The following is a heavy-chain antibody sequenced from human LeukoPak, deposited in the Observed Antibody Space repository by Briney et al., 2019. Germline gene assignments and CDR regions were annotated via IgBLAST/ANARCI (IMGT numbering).Heavy chain of an antibody. D-gene: IGHD6-19*01. CDR3: ARARSGWYLAFDI. Sequence: GGSLSLSCAASGFTFDDYGVSWVRQAPGKGLEWVSGINWNGGSTGYADSVKGRFTISRDNAKNSLYLQMNSLRAEDTALYYCARARSGWYLAFDIWGQGTMVTVSS. V-gene: IGHV3-20*04. CDR1: GFTFDDYG. CDR2: INWNGGST. J-gene: IGHJ3*02.